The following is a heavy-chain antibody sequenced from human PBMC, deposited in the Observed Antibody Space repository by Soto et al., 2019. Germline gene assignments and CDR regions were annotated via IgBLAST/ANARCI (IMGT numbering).Heavy chain of an antibody. Sequence: SETLSLTCSVSGDSISSYYWSWIRQSAGKGLEWIGRTYITGDTNYNPSLRSRVTMSVDTSKSQLSLKLSSVTAADTAVYYCAREYTETVDGPTPFYFDYWGQGTPVTVSS. CDR3: AREYTETVDGPTPFYFDY. D-gene: IGHD6-19*01. V-gene: IGHV4-4*07. CDR2: TYITGDT. J-gene: IGHJ4*02. CDR1: GDSISSYY.